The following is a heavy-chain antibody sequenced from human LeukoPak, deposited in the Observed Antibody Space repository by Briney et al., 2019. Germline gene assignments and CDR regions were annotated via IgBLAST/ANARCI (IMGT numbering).Heavy chain of an antibody. Sequence: SETLSLTCTVSGYSISSGYYWGWIRPPPGKGLEWIGSIYHSGSTYYNPSLKSRVTISVDTSKNQFSLKLSSLTAADTAVYYCARCLTYCTNGVCYTGFDYWGQGTLVTVSS. CDR2: IYHSGST. V-gene: IGHV4-38-2*02. CDR1: GYSISSGYY. CDR3: ARCLTYCTNGVCYTGFDY. D-gene: IGHD2-8*01. J-gene: IGHJ4*02.